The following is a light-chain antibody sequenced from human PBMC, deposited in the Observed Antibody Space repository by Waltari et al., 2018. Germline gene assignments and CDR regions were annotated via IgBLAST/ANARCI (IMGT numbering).Light chain of an antibody. CDR3: SSYTTSSTVYV. CDR2: DVT. J-gene: IGLJ1*01. Sequence: QSALTQPASVSGSPGQSITISCTGTSSDVGTYDYVSWYQEHPGKAPKLMIYDVTKRTSGFSYRFSVSKVRNTASLTISGLQCEDEADCDCSSYTTSSTVYVFGTGTKVTVL. CDR1: SSDVGTYDY. V-gene: IGLV2-14*03.